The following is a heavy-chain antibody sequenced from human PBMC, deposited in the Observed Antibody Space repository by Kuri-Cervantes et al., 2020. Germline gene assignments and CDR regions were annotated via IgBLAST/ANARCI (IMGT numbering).Heavy chain of an antibody. D-gene: IGHD4-17*01. CDR3: ARDGSGDYVNAFDI. CDR1: GGSFSGYY. V-gene: IGHV4-34*01. J-gene: IGHJ3*02. CDR2: INHSGST. Sequence: GSLRLSCAVYGGSFSGYYWSWIRQPPGKGLEWIGEINHSGSTNYNPSLKSRVTISVDTSKNQFSLKLSSVTAADTAVYYCARDGSGDYVNAFDIWGQGTMVTVSS.